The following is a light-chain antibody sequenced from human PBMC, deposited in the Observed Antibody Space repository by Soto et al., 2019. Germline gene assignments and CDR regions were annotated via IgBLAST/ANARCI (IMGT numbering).Light chain of an antibody. CDR2: GAS. V-gene: IGKV3-20*01. Sequence: EIVLTQSPATLSLSPGERATLSCRASQSVSSYLACYQQKSGQAPRLLIYGASSRATGIPDRFSGSGSGTDFTLTISRLEPEDFAVYYCQQYGSSLWTFGQGTKVDI. CDR3: QQYGSSLWT. J-gene: IGKJ1*01. CDR1: QSVSSY.